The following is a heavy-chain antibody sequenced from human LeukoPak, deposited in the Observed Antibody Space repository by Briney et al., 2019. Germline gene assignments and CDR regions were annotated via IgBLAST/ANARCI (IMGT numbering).Heavy chain of an antibody. Sequence: PGRSLRLSCAASGFTFSSYAMHWVRQAPGKGLEWVAVISYDRSNKYYADSVKGRFTISRDNSKNTLYLQMNSLRAEDTAVYYCARDSQSSGWYSLIDYWGQGTLVTVSS. CDR2: ISYDRSNK. CDR3: ARDSQSSGWYSLIDY. V-gene: IGHV3-30-3*01. J-gene: IGHJ4*02. CDR1: GFTFSSYA. D-gene: IGHD6-19*01.